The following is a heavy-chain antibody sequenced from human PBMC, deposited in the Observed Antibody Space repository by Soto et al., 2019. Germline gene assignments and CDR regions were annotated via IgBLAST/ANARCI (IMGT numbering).Heavy chain of an antibody. D-gene: IGHD6-13*01. V-gene: IGHV4-39*01. CDR2: VYYTGTT. J-gene: IGHJ4*02. Sequence: SETLSLTCTVSGGSISSGSYYWGWIRQPPGKGLEWIGTVYYTGTTFYNPSLKSRVTVSVDTSKNQFSLTLIPVTAADTAVYYCARPPTTSSWYYFAYWGLGTLVTVSS. CDR1: GGSISSGSYY. CDR3: ARPPTTSSWYYFAY.